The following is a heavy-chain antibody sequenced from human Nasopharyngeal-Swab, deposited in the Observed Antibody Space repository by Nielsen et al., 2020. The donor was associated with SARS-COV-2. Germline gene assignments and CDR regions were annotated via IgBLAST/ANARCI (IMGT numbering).Heavy chain of an antibody. CDR2: IYYSGST. V-gene: IGHV4-30-4*01. J-gene: IGHJ5*02. D-gene: IGHD2-2*01. Sequence: SETLSLTCTVSGGSISSGDYYWSWIRQPPGKGLEWIGYIYYSGSTYYNPSLKSRVTISVDTSKNQFSLKLSSVTAADTAVYYCAREKYCSSTSCYAWAPYNWFDPWGQGTLVTVSS. CDR3: AREKYCSSTSCYAWAPYNWFDP. CDR1: GGSISSGDYY.